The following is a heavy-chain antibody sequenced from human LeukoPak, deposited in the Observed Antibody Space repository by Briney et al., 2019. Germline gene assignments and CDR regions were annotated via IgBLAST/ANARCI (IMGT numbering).Heavy chain of an antibody. Sequence: GGSLRLSCAASGFTFSNAWMSWVRQAPGKGLEWVGRIKSKTDGGTTDYAAPVKGRFTISRDDSKNTLYLQMNSLKTEDTAVYYCTTVPEIWFGEFHDTNYYFDYWGQGTLVTVSS. J-gene: IGHJ4*02. CDR2: IKSKTDGGTT. V-gene: IGHV3-15*01. D-gene: IGHD3-10*01. CDR3: TTVPEIWFGEFHDTNYYFDY. CDR1: GFTFSNAW.